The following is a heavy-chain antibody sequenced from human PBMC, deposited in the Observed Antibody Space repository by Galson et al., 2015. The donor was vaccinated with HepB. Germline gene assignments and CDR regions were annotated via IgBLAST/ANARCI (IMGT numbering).Heavy chain of an antibody. D-gene: IGHD3-3*01. V-gene: IGHV3-23*01. Sequence: SLRLSCAASGFTFSNAVMSWVRQAPGKGLEWVSAIGISGGNTYYADPVKGRFTIPRDDSKSTLYLQMNSLRGADTAVYYCAKGLDYDFWNFDSWGQGSQVAVSS. CDR1: GFTFSNAV. CDR2: IGISGGNT. CDR3: AKGLDYDFWNFDS. J-gene: IGHJ4*02.